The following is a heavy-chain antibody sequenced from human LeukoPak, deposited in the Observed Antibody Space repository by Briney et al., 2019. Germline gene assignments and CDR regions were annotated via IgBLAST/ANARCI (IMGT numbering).Heavy chain of an antibody. V-gene: IGHV3-66*01. CDR2: IYYGGRT. CDR3: ARTYYYETSGYTPFDY. Sequence: GGSLGLSCAASGFTVSSNYMSWVRQAPGKGLEWVSVIYYGGRTYYADSVKGRFTISRDNSKNTVYLQMNSLRAEDTAVYYCARTYYYETSGYTPFDYWGQGTLVTVSS. J-gene: IGHJ4*02. D-gene: IGHD3-22*01. CDR1: GFTVSSNY.